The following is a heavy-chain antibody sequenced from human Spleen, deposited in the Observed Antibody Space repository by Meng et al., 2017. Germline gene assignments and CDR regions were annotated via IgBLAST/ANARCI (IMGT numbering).Heavy chain of an antibody. V-gene: IGHV1-18*01. Sequence: ASVKVSCKASGYTFSSHGISWVRQAPGHGLEWMGWISAYDGNRQFTHYAQKLQGRVTMTTDTSTRTAYMELRSLRSDDTAVYYCARPKTSYGDDALDIWGQGTLVTVS. CDR3: ARPKTSYGDDALDI. J-gene: IGHJ3*02. D-gene: IGHD3-10*01. CDR1: GYTFSSHG. CDR2: ISAYDGNRQFT.